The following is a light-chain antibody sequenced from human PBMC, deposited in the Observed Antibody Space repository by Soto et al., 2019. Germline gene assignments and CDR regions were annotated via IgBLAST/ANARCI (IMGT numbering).Light chain of an antibody. CDR2: DAS. CDR1: QSISRS. J-gene: IGKJ2*01. V-gene: IGKV3-15*01. Sequence: ELALTQSPAILSPSPGGRASLSCSASQSISRSLAWYRQKPGQAPRLLVSDASTRATGIPARFSGSGSGTEFTLTISSLQSEDFALYYCHQYNSWPPGTFGQGTKVDIK. CDR3: HQYNSWPPGT.